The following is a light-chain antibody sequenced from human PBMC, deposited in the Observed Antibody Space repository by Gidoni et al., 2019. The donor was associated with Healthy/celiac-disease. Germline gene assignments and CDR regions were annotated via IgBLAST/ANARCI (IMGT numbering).Light chain of an antibody. CDR2: AAS. CDR3: QQSYSTPQLT. CDR1: QSIRSY. V-gene: IGKV1-39*01. J-gene: IGKJ4*01. Sequence: DIQMSQAPSSLSASVGDRVTITCRASQSIRSYLNWYQQKPGKAPKLLIYAASSLQSGVPSRFSGSGSGTDFTLTISRLQPEDFATYYCQQSYSTPQLTFGGGTKVEIK.